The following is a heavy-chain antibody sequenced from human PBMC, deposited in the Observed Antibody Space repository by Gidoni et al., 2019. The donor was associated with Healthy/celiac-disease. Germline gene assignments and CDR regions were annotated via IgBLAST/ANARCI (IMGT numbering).Heavy chain of an antibody. CDR3: AKAPGALAGTG. CDR2: ISYDGSNK. V-gene: IGHV3-30*18. CDR1: GFTFRCYG. J-gene: IGHJ4*02. Sequence: QVQLVESGGGVVQPGRSLRRSCAASGFTFRCYGMHWVRQAPGKGLEWVAFISYDGSNKYYADSVKGRFTISRDNSKNTLYLQMNSLRAEDTAVYYCAKAPGALAGTGWGQGTLVTVSS. D-gene: IGHD6-19*01.